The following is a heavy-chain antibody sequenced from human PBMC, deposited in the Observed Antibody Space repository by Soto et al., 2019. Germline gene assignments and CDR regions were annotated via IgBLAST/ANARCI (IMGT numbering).Heavy chain of an antibody. J-gene: IGHJ6*02. Sequence: GGSLRLSCAASGFTFRSYAMSWVRQAPGKGLEWVSAISGSGGSTYYADSVKGRFTISRDNSKNTLYLQMNSLRAEDTAVYYCAKDREMATIYHGMDVWGQGTTVTVSS. V-gene: IGHV3-23*01. CDR1: GFTFRSYA. CDR2: ISGSGGST. CDR3: AKDREMATIYHGMDV. D-gene: IGHD5-12*01.